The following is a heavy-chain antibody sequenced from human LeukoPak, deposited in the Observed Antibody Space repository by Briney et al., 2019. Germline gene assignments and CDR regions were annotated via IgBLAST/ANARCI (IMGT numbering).Heavy chain of an antibody. D-gene: IGHD1-26*01. CDR3: ARDPFRSYEDY. J-gene: IGHJ4*02. V-gene: IGHV3-20*04. CDR1: GFTFSNAW. CDR2: INWNGGST. Sequence: GGSLRLSCAASGFTFSNAWMSLVRQAPGKGLEWVSNINWNGGSTVYRDSVKGRFTISRDNAKKSLYLQMNSLRAEDTALYYCARDPFRSYEDYWGQGTLVTVSS.